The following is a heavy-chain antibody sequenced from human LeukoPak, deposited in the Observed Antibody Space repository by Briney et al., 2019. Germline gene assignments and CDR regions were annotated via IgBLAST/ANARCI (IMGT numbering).Heavy chain of an antibody. J-gene: IGHJ4*02. CDR2: ITPIFGTA. V-gene: IGHV1-69*05. CDR1: GGTFSSYA. Sequence: ASVKVSCKASGGTFSSYAISWVRQAPGQGLDWMRGITPIFGTANYAQKFQGRVTITTDESTSTAYMELSSLRSEDTAVYYCARDHGITGTTAIDYWGQGTLVTVSS. D-gene: IGHD1-7*01. CDR3: ARDHGITGTTAIDY.